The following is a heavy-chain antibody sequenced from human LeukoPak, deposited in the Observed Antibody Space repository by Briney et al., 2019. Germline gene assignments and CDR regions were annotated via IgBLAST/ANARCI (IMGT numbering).Heavy chain of an antibody. V-gene: IGHV3-74*01. CDR2: INTDGSST. D-gene: IGHD2-21*02. Sequence: GGSLRLSCAASGFTFISYGMQWVRQARGKGLVWVSRINTDGSSTSYADSVKSRFTVTRDNAKNTVYLQVNSLRAEDTAVYFCTRELPREVTLDYWGQGTLVTVSS. J-gene: IGHJ4*01. CDR1: GFTFISYG. CDR3: TRELPREVTLDY.